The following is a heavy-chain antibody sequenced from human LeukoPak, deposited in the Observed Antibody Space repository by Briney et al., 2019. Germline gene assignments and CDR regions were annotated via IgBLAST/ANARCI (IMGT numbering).Heavy chain of an antibody. Sequence: PSETLSLTCTVSGGSISSGDYYWSWIRQPPGKGLEWIGYIYYSGSTYYNPSLKGRVTISVDTSKNQFSLKLSSVTAADTAVYYCARQPNNDAFDIWGQGTMVTVSS. CDR3: ARQPNNDAFDI. CDR2: IYYSGST. J-gene: IGHJ3*02. V-gene: IGHV4-30-4*01. CDR1: GGSISSGDYY.